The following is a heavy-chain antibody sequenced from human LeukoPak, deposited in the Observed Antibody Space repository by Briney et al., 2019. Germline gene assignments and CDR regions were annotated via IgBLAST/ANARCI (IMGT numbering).Heavy chain of an antibody. J-gene: IGHJ6*02. CDR2: IIPILGIA. V-gene: IGHV1-69*04. D-gene: IGHD3-10*01. CDR1: GGTFSSYA. CDR3: ASYYGSGSFHYYGMDV. Sequence: SVKVSCKASGGTFSSYAISWVRQAPGQGLEWMGRIIPILGIANYAQKFQGRVTITADKSTSTAYMELSSLRSEDTAVYYCASYYGSGSFHYYGMDVWGQGTTVTVSS.